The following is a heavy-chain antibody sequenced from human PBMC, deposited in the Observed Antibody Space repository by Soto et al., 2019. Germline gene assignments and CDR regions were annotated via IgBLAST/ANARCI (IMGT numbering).Heavy chain of an antibody. CDR2: ISYDGGNK. CDR1: GFTFSVYA. CDR3: ARDICTDTVCYWRNHYYYYGMDV. D-gene: IGHD2-8*01. J-gene: IGHJ6*02. Sequence: PGGSLRVSCAAAGFTFSVYAMHWVRQAPGKGLEWLAVISYDGGNKYYTDSVEGRFSISRDNTKNTLFMQMNSLRVEDTAVYYCARDICTDTVCYWRNHYYYYGMDVWGQGTSVTVSS. V-gene: IGHV3-30-3*01.